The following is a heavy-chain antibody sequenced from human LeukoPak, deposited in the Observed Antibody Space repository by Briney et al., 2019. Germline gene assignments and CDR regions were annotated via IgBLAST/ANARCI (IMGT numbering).Heavy chain of an antibody. D-gene: IGHD4-17*01. CDR1: GFTFSNYA. CDR2: ISGSGDST. Sequence: PGGSLRLSCVASGFTFSNYAMSWVRQAPGKGLEWVSSISGSGDSTYYADSVKGRFTISRDNSKNTLYLQMNSLRAEDTAVYYCAREANDYGDYVGGYFDLWGRGTLVTVSS. J-gene: IGHJ2*01. CDR3: AREANDYGDYVGGYFDL. V-gene: IGHV3-23*01.